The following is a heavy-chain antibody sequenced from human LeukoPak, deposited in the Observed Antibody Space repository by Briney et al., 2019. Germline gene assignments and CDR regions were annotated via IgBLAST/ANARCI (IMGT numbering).Heavy chain of an antibody. D-gene: IGHD3-10*01. V-gene: IGHV1-8*01. CDR2: MNPNSGNT. CDR3: ARRRRGVVRGLAPFDP. J-gene: IGHJ5*02. CDR1: GYTFTSYD. Sequence: ASVKVSCKASGYTFTSYDINWVRQATGQGLEWMGWMNPNSGNTGYAQKFQGRVTMTRNTSISTAYMELSSLRSEDTALYYCARRRRGVVRGLAPFDPWGQGTLVTVSS.